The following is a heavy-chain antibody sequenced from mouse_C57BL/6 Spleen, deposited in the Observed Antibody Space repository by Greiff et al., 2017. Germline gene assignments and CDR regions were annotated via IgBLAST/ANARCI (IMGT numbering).Heavy chain of an antibody. CDR2: INPNNGGT. CDR1: GYTFTDYY. J-gene: IGHJ4*01. D-gene: IGHD1-1*01. V-gene: IGHV1-26*01. CDR3: ARAYYYGSTGYAMDY. Sequence: EVQLQQSGPELVKPGASVKISCKASGYTFTDYYMNWVKQSHGKSLEWIGDINPNNGGTSYNQKFKGKATLTVDKSSSTAYMELRSLTSEDSAVYYCARAYYYGSTGYAMDYWGQGTSVTVSS.